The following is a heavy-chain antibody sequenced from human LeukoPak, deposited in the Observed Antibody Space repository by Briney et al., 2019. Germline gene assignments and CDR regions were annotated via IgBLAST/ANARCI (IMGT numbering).Heavy chain of an antibody. V-gene: IGHV4-39*01. CDR1: GASIISSSYY. D-gene: IGHD6-19*01. Sequence: SETLSLTCAVSGASIISSSYYWGWIRQPPGKGLEWIGSIYYSGSTNYNPTFKSRVTISADTSKNQFSLKLSSVTAADTAVYYCARRAYSSGAHWGQGTLVTVSS. CDR2: IYYSGST. CDR3: ARRAYSSGAH. J-gene: IGHJ4*02.